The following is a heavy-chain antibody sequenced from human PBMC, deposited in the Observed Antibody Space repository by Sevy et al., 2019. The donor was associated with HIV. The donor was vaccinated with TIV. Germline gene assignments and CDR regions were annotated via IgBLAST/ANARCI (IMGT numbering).Heavy chain of an antibody. CDR2: ISGSGTRT. D-gene: IGHD3-22*01. CDR1: GFSFDSYG. J-gene: IGHJ6*03. CDR3: AKVGGGHYDPDEIGYYFYYYNMDV. V-gene: IGHV3-23*01. Sequence: GGSLRLSCAVSGFSFDSYGMTWVRQAPGKGLEWVSGISGSGTRTYYADSVKGRFIISRHNSKNTLYLQMNSLRSEDTAIYYCAKVGGGHYDPDEIGYYFYYYNMDVWGKGTMVTVSS.